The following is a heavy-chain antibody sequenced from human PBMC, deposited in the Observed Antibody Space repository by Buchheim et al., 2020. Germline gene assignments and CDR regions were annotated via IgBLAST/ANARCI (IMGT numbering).Heavy chain of an antibody. Sequence: QVQLQESGPGLVKPSQTLSLTCTVSGGSISSGSYYWSWIRQPAGKGLEWIGRIYTSGSTNYNPSLKSRVTISVDKSKNQFPLKLSSVTAADTAVYYCARGGYCSGGSCYRYNWFDPWGQGTL. V-gene: IGHV4-61*02. CDR2: IYTSGST. J-gene: IGHJ5*02. D-gene: IGHD2-15*01. CDR1: GGSISSGSYY. CDR3: ARGGYCSGGSCYRYNWFDP.